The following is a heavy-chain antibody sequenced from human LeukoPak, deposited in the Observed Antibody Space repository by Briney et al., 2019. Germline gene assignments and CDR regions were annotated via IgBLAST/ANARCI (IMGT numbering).Heavy chain of an antibody. J-gene: IGHJ4*02. D-gene: IGHD3-3*01. CDR1: GGSISTYY. Sequence: SETLSLTCTVSGGSISTYYGSWIRQPPGKGLEWIGYIYYSGSTNYNPSLKSRVTISVDASKNQFSLKLSSVTAADTAVYYCERIYDFSHFDYWGQGTLVTVSS. CDR2: IYYSGST. V-gene: IGHV4-59*08. CDR3: ERIYDFSHFDY.